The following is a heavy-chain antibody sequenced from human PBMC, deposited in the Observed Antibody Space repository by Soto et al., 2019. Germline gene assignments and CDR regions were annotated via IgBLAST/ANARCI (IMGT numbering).Heavy chain of an antibody. D-gene: IGHD6-13*01. Sequence: GASVKVSCKASDYTFTSYGIIWVRQAPGQGLEWIGWISVYNGNTNYAQKFRGRVTMTTDISTTTAYMEMRSLRSDDTAVYYCARIGSSWNLREFYYWGQGTLVTVSS. CDR2: ISVYNGNT. V-gene: IGHV1-18*01. CDR1: DYTFTSYG. CDR3: ARIGSSWNLREFYY. J-gene: IGHJ4*02.